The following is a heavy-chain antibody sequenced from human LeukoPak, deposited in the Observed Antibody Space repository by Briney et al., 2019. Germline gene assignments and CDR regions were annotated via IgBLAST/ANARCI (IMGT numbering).Heavy chain of an antibody. V-gene: IGHV3-64*03. CDR2: ITSNGNTT. D-gene: IGHD3-22*01. CDR1: GFTFSSYI. J-gene: IGHJ4*02. CDR3: VKDDSYYYDSSGRDS. Sequence: GGSLSLSCSASGFTFSSYIMHWARHAPGKGLELVSAITSNGNTTYYDDSVKGRVTISRDNSKNTLHLQMSSLRAEDTAVYYCVKDDSYYYDSSGRDSWGQGTLVTVSS.